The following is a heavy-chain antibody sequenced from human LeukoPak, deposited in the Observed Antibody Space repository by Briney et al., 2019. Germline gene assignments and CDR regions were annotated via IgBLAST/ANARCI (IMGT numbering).Heavy chain of an antibody. Sequence: GRSRRLSCAASGFTFSSYAMHWVRRAPGKGLEWVAVISYDGSNKYYADSVKGRFTISRDNSKNTLYLQMNSLRAEDTAVYYCAGEGYSYGYDYWGQGTLVTVSS. V-gene: IGHV3-30*04. CDR2: ISYDGSNK. J-gene: IGHJ4*02. D-gene: IGHD5-18*01. CDR1: GFTFSSYA. CDR3: AGEGYSYGYDY.